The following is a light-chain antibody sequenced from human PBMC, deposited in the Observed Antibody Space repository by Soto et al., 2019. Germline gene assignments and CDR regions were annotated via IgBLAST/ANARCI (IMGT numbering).Light chain of an antibody. CDR2: GAS. J-gene: IGKJ2*01. CDR3: QQYDSYSYT. CDR1: QSVSRN. Sequence: EIVMTQSPATLSVSPGERATLSCRASQSVSRNLAWYRQKPGQAPRLLIYGASTRATGTPARFSGSGSGTEFTLTISSLQSEDFATYYCQQYDSYSYTFGQGTKLEIK. V-gene: IGKV3-15*01.